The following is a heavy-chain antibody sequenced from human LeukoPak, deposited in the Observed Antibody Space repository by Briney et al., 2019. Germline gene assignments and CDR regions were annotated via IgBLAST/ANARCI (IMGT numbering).Heavy chain of an antibody. J-gene: IGHJ4*02. Sequence: GGSLRLSCAASGFTFSSYSMNWVRQAPGKGLEWVSYISGSSSTIYYADSVKGRFTISRDNAKNSLYLQMNSLRAEDTAVYYCARDLSYANDYWGRGTLVTVSS. CDR1: GFTFSSYS. V-gene: IGHV3-48*01. D-gene: IGHD2-2*01. CDR2: ISGSSSTI. CDR3: ARDLSYANDY.